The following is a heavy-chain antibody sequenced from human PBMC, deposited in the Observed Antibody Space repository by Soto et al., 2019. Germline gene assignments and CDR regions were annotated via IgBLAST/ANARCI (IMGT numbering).Heavy chain of an antibody. J-gene: IGHJ5*02. D-gene: IGHD2-15*01. CDR2: IYTSGST. V-gene: IGHV4-4*07. Sequence: SETLSLTCTVSGGSISSYYWSWIRQPAGKGLEWIGRIYTSGSTSYNPSLKSRVTMSVDTSKNQFSLKLSSVTAADTAVYYCARAYRYCSGGSCYSSQVDNWFDPWGQGTLVT. CDR3: ARAYRYCSGGSCYSSQVDNWFDP. CDR1: GGSISSYY.